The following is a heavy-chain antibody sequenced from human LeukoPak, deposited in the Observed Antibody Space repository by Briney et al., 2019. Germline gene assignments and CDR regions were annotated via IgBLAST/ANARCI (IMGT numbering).Heavy chain of an antibody. CDR1: GFTFSDHY. CDR3: ARIVAEAVGDY. J-gene: IGHJ4*02. V-gene: IGHV3-72*01. D-gene: IGHD5-12*01. Sequence: GGSLRLSCAASGFTFSDHYMDWVRQAPGKGLEWVGRSRNKANSYSTEYAASVKGRFTISRDESKNSLYLQMNSLKTEDTAAYYCARIVAEAVGDYWGQGTLVTVSS. CDR2: SRNKANSYST.